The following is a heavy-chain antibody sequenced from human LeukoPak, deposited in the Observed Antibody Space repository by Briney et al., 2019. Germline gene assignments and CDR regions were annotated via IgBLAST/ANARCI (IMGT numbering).Heavy chain of an antibody. CDR2: IYYSGST. J-gene: IGHJ4*02. CDR1: GGSISSSSYY. V-gene: IGHV4-39*01. Sequence: PSETLSLTCTVSGGSISSSSYYWGWIRQPPGKGLEWIGSIYYSGSTYYNPSLKSRVTISVDTSKNQFSLKLSSVTAADTAVYYCARWGSSGWYEGVYWGQGTLVTVSS. D-gene: IGHD6-19*01. CDR3: ARWGSSGWYEGVY.